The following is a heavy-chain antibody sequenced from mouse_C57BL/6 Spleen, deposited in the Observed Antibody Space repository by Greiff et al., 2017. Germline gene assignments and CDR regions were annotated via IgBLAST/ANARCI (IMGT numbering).Heavy chain of an antibody. Sequence: EVQLVESGGGLVQPGGSLSLSCAASGFTFTDYYMSWVRQPPGKALEWLGFIGNKANGYTTEYSASVKGRVTISRDNSQSILYLQMSALRAEDSATYYCARGYDYWGQGTTLTVSS. J-gene: IGHJ2*01. CDR2: IGNKANGYTT. V-gene: IGHV7-3*01. CDR1: GFTFTDYY. CDR3: ARGYDY.